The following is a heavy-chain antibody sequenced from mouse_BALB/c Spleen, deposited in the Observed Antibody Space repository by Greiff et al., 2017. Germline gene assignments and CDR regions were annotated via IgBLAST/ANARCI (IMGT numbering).Heavy chain of an antibody. CDR3: ARERYYGSSYYAMDY. V-gene: IGHV2-6-7*01. CDR1: GFSLTGYG. CDR2: IWGDGST. J-gene: IGHJ4*01. D-gene: IGHD1-1*01. Sequence: VQLQQSGPGLVAPSQSLSITCTVSGFSLTGYGVNWVRQPPGKGLEWLGMIWGDGSTDYNSALKSRLSISKDNSKSQVFLKMNSLQTDDTARYYCARERYYGSSYYAMDYWGQGTSVTVSS.